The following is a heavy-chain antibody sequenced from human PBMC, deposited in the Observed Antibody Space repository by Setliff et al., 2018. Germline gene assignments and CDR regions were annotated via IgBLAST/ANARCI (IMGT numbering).Heavy chain of an antibody. D-gene: IGHD5-18*01. V-gene: IGHV1-69*05. CDR2: TIPMFGTT. CDR1: GGTFSSYG. CDR3: AREGVDTRSSTDYRYYMDV. J-gene: IGHJ6*03. Sequence: GASVKVSCKASGGTFSSYGISWVRQAPGQGLEWMGGTIPMFGTTEYAQKVQGRLTIITDESTNTAFMQLSSLRSDDTAVYYCAREGVDTRSSTDYRYYMDVWGKGTTVTVSS.